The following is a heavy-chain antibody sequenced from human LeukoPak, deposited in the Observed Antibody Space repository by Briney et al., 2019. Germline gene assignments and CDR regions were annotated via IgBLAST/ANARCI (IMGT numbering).Heavy chain of an antibody. V-gene: IGHV1-69*13. CDR3: ATNDYGDYYFDY. D-gene: IGHD4-17*01. CDR2: IIPIFGTA. Sequence: ASVKVSCKASGGTFSSYAISWARQAPGQGLEWMGGIIPIFGTANYAQKFQGRVTITADESTSTAYMELSSLRSEDTAVYYCATNDYGDYYFDYWGQGTLVTVSS. J-gene: IGHJ4*02. CDR1: GGTFSSYA.